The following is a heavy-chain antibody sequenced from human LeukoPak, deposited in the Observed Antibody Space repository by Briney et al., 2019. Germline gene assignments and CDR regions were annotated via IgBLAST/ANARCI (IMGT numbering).Heavy chain of an antibody. CDR2: IIPIFGTA. CDR3: ARGPWRGMVTYFDY. Sequence: SVKVSCKASGGTFSSYAISWVRQAPGQGLEWMGGIIPIFGTANYAQKFQGRVTITADESTSTAYMELSSLRSEDTAVYYCARGPWRGMVTYFDYWGQGTLVTVSS. V-gene: IGHV1-69*13. CDR1: GGTFSSYA. D-gene: IGHD5-18*01. J-gene: IGHJ4*02.